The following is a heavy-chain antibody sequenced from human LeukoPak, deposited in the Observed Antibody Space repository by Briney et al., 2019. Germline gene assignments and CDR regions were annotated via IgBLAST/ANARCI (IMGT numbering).Heavy chain of an antibody. CDR3: ARRGYHDSSGYDY. V-gene: IGHV3-21*06. J-gene: IGHJ4*02. CDR1: GFTFSSYA. CDR2: ISGSSSDI. Sequence: GGSLRLSCAASGFTFSSYAMNWVRQARGKGLEWVSSISGSSSDIYYADSVKGRFTISRDNAKNSVFLQMNNLRAEDTAIYYCARRGYHDSSGYDYWGQGTLVTVSS. D-gene: IGHD3-22*01.